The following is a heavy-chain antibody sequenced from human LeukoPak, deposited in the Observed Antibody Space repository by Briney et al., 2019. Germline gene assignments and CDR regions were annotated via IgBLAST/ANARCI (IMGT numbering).Heavy chain of an antibody. CDR1: GFTFSNYW. CDR2: INIDGSST. CDR3: AREITTNGGRYFDY. V-gene: IGHV3-74*01. D-gene: IGHD7-27*01. Sequence: GGSLRLSCAASGFTFSNYWMHWVRHVPGKGLVWVSRINIDGSSTNYADPVKGQFTMSRDNAKNTLYLQMNSLRAEDTGVYYCAREITTNGGRYFDYWGQGTLVTVSS. J-gene: IGHJ4*02.